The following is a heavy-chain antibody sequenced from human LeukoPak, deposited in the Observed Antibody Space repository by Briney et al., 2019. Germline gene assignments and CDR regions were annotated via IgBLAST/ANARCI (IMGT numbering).Heavy chain of an antibody. J-gene: IGHJ4*02. CDR3: AKAYPQRWFGELFQPLDY. CDR1: GFTFSSYG. V-gene: IGHV3-30*18. Sequence: GGSLRLSWAASGFTFSSYGMHWVRQAPGKGREWVAVISYDGSNKYYADSVKGRFTISRDNSKNTLYLQMNSLRAEDTAVYYCAKAYPQRWFGELFQPLDYWGQGTLVTVSS. CDR2: ISYDGSNK. D-gene: IGHD3-10*01.